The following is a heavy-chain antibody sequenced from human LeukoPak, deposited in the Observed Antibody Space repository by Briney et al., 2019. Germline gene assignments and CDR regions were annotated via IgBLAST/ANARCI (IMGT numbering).Heavy chain of an antibody. V-gene: IGHV3-21*01. CDR2: ISSSSYI. CDR1: GFTFSSYS. J-gene: IGHJ4*02. Sequence: GGSLRLSCAASGFTFSSYSMNWVRQALGKGLEWVSSISSSSYIYYADSVKGRFTISRDNAKNSLYLQMNSLRAEDTAVYYCARDPEYSSSWYEYDYWGQGTLVTVSS. D-gene: IGHD6-13*01. CDR3: ARDPEYSSSWYEYDY.